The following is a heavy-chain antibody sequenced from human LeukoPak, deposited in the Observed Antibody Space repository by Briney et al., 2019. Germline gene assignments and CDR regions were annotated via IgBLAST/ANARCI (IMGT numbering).Heavy chain of an antibody. J-gene: IGHJ6*02. V-gene: IGHV3-7*01. Sequence: GGSLRLSCAASGFTFSTYWMSWVRQAPGKGLEWVANIKPDGSEKYYVDSVKGPFTISRDNAKNSVYLQMNSLRAEDTAVYYCARGTSWGDVWGQGTTVTVSS. CDR3: ARGTSWGDV. CDR2: IKPDGSEK. CDR1: GFTFSTYW. D-gene: IGHD6-13*01.